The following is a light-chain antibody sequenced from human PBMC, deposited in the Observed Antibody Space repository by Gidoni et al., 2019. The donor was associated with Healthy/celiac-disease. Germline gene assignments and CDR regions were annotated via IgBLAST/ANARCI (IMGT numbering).Light chain of an antibody. Sequence: DSQMTQSPSSLSASVGDRVTITCQASQDISNYLNWYQQKTGKAPKLLIYDASNLETGVPSRFSGSGSGTDFTFTISRLQPVDIATYYCQQYDNLPFTFGPGTKVDI. V-gene: IGKV1-33*01. CDR1: QDISNY. CDR2: DAS. CDR3: QQYDNLPFT. J-gene: IGKJ3*01.